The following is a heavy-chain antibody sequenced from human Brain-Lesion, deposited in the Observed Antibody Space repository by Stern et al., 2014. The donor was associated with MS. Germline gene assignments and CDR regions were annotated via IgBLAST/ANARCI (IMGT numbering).Heavy chain of an antibody. V-gene: IGHV3-7*01. D-gene: IGHD6-13*01. J-gene: IGHJ5*02. CDR3: ARDTWYGGCFDP. Sequence: VQLVQSGGGLVQPGGSLRLSCAASGMTVRFSWMSWVRPAPGKGLEWVANIKEDGTEKFYVDSVKGRFTISRDNSKNTLYLQMNNLRVEDTAVYYCARDTWYGGCFDPWGQGTLVTVSS. CDR2: IKEDGTEK. CDR1: GMTVRFSW.